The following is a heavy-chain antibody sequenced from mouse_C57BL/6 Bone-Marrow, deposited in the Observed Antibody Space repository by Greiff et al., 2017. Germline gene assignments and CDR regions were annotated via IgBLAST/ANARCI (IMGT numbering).Heavy chain of an antibody. D-gene: IGHD2-3*01. CDR2: IDPEIGDT. CDR1: GFNIKDDY. V-gene: IGHV14-4*01. J-gene: IGHJ2*01. Sequence: VQLKESGAELVRPGASVKLSCTASGFNIKDDYIPWVKQRPEQGLEWIGWIDPEIGDTEYASKFQGKATITSDTSSNTAYLQLSSLTSEDTAVDYCSSFDGNYFDFWGQGTPLTVAS. CDR3: SSFDGNYFDF.